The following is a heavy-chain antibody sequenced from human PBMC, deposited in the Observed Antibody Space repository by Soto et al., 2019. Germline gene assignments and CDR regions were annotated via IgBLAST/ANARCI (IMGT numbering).Heavy chain of an antibody. Sequence: SETLSLTCTVSGGSISSGGYSWSWVRQPPGKGLEWIGYIYHSGSTYYNPSLKSRVTISVDTSKNQFSLKLSSVTAADTAVYYCASYGSVSYPRFDPWGQGTLVTLSS. CDR3: ASYGSVSYPRFDP. V-gene: IGHV4-30-2*02. CDR1: GGSISSGGYS. D-gene: IGHD3-10*01. CDR2: IYHSGST. J-gene: IGHJ5*02.